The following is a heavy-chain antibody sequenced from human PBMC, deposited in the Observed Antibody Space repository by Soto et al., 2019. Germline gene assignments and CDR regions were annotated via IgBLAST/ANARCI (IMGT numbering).Heavy chain of an antibody. J-gene: IGHJ4*02. CDR1: GGSISSDDYS. CDR2: ISDSGDT. D-gene: IGHD3-22*01. V-gene: IGHV4-30-2*01. Sequence: SETLSLTCAVSGGSISSDDYSWTWIRQPPGKALEWLGYISDSGDTYYNPSLKSRATISADRPKNQFSLNLSSVTAADTAVYYCARGSTDYFDSTGYNGYFDYWGQGTPVTVSS. CDR3: ARGSTDYFDSTGYNGYFDY.